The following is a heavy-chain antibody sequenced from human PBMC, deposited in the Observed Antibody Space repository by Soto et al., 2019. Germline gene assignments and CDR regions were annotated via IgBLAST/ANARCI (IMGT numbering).Heavy chain of an antibody. CDR3: ARVTIAAAGTHFNYYYYGMDV. D-gene: IGHD6-13*01. CDR2: INHSGST. V-gene: IGHV4-34*01. CDR1: GGSFSGYY. J-gene: IGHJ6*02. Sequence: SETLSLTCAVYGGSFSGYYWSWIRQPPGKGLEWIGEINHSGSTNYNPSLKSRVTISVDTSKNQFSLKLSSVTAADTAVYYCARVTIAAAGTHFNYYYYGMDVWGQGTTVT.